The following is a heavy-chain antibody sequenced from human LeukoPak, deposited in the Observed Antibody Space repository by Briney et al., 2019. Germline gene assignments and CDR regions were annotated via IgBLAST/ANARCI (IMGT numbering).Heavy chain of an antibody. CDR1: GFTFSSYE. Sequence: GGSLRLSCAASGFTFSSYEMNWVRQAPGKGLEWVSYISSSGSTIYYADSVKGRFTISRDNAKNSLYLQMNSLRAEDTAVYYCARMTNSGRDRDAFEIWGQGTMVTVSS. J-gene: IGHJ3*02. CDR3: ARMTNSGRDRDAFEI. CDR2: ISSSGSTI. V-gene: IGHV3-48*03. D-gene: IGHD5-12*01.